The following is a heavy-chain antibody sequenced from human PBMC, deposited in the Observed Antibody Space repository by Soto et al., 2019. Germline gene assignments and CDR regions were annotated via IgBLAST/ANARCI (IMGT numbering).Heavy chain of an antibody. V-gene: IGHV3-33*06. CDR2: IWYDGSIK. J-gene: IGHJ3*02. Sequence: HPGGSLRLSCATSGFSFSNNGMHWVRQAPGKGLEWVAVIWYDGSIKYYADSVKGRFTIPRDNSKNTLYLQMNSLRAEDTAVYYCAKGNWFHAFDIWGQGTMVTVSS. CDR3: AKGNWFHAFDI. D-gene: IGHD3-9*01. CDR1: GFSFSNNG.